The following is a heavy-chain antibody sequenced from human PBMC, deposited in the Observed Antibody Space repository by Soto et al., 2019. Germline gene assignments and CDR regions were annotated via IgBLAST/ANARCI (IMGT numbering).Heavy chain of an antibody. CDR1: GFPFSSYA. CDR2: ISKDGDKK. CDR3: AREWSVANPGY. D-gene: IGHD5-12*01. Sequence: GGSLRLSCAASGFPFSSYAMHWVRQAPGKGLEWVAVISKDGDKKYYADSVKGRFTISRDNSKNTLYLQVNSMRPEDTAVYYCAREWSVANPGYWGQGTQVTVYS. V-gene: IGHV3-30-3*01. J-gene: IGHJ4*02.